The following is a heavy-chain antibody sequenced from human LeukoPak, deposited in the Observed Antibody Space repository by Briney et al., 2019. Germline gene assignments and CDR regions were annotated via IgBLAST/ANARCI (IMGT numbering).Heavy chain of an antibody. CDR3: AGSEARGWYYFDY. V-gene: IGHV1-2*02. CDR2: INPNSGGT. Sequence: ASVKVSCNASGYTFTGYYMHWVRQAPGQGLEWMGWINPNSGGTNYAQKFQGRVNMTRDTSISTAYMELSRLRSDDTAVYYCAGSEARGWYYFDYWGQGTLVTVSS. D-gene: IGHD6-19*01. CDR1: GYTFTGYY. J-gene: IGHJ4*02.